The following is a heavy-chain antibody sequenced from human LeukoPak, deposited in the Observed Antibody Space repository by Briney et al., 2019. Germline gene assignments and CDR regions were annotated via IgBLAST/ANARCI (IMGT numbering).Heavy chain of an antibody. CDR3: ARVGRPLRFLECFDY. V-gene: IGHV4-39*07. J-gene: IGHJ4*02. CDR1: GGSISSSSYY. D-gene: IGHD3-3*01. Sequence: SETLSLTCTVSGGSISSSSYYWGWIRQPPGKGLEWIGSLYYTGSTYYNPSLKSRVTISVDTSKNQFSLKLSSVTAADTAVYYCARVGRPLRFLECFDYWGQGTLVTVSS. CDR2: LYYTGST.